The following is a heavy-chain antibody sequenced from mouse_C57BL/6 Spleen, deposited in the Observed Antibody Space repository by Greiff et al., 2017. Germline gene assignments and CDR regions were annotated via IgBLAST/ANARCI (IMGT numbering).Heavy chain of an antibody. J-gene: IGHJ2*01. CDR3: ARRTAQAPFDY. D-gene: IGHD3-2*02. CDR1: GYAFSSYW. CDR2: IYPGAGDT. V-gene: IGHV1-80*01. Sequence: VQGVESGAELVKPGASVKISCKASGYAFSSYWMNWVKQRPGKGLEWIGQIYPGAGDTNYNGKFKGKATLTADKSSSTAYMQLSSLTSEDSAVYFCARRTAQAPFDYWGQGTTLTVSS.